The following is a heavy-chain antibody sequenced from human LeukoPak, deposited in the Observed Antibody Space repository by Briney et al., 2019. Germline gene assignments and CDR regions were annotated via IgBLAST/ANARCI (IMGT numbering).Heavy chain of an antibody. J-gene: IGHJ4*02. V-gene: IGHV4-4*02. CDR2: IFYIGSA. Sequence: SETLSLTCAVSGVSIGSGGYWSWVRQPPGKGLEWIGQIFYIGSAHYNPTFESRVIMSIDNSRNQLSLRFNSVTAADTAVYYCARHGSYSLAFWGQGALVTVSS. D-gene: IGHD2-15*01. CDR3: ARHGSYSLAF. CDR1: GVSIGSGGY.